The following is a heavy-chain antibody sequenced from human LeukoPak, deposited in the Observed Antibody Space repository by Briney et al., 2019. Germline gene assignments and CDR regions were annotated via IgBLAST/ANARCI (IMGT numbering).Heavy chain of an antibody. CDR3: AKVTAATGIDY. CDR2: ISGSGGST. V-gene: IGHV3-23*01. CDR1: GFTFSSYA. D-gene: IGHD6-13*01. J-gene: IGHJ4*02. Sequence: GGSLRLSCAASGFTFSSYAMSWVRQAPGKGLEWVSGISGSGGSTYFADSVKGRFIISRDNSKNTLDPQMNSLRAEDTAVYYCAKVTAATGIDYWGQGTLVTVSS.